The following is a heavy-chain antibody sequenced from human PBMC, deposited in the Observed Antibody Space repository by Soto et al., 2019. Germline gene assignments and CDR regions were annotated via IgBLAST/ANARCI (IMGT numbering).Heavy chain of an antibody. CDR1: GGSFSSYT. Sequence: GASVKVSCKASGGSFSSYTISWVRQAPGQGLEWMGRIIPILGIANYAQKFQGRVTITADKSTSTAYMELSSLRSEDTAVYYCARAPLSGGYYYDSSGYLTSRAFDIWGQGTMVTVSS. J-gene: IGHJ3*02. CDR2: IIPILGIA. V-gene: IGHV1-69*02. CDR3: ARAPLSGGYYYDSSGYLTSRAFDI. D-gene: IGHD3-22*01.